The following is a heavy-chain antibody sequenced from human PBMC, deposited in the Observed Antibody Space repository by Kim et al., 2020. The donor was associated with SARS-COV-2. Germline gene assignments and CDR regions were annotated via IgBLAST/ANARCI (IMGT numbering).Heavy chain of an antibody. CDR2: INHSGST. CDR3: AIRLVKFDP. D-gene: IGHD3-16*02. Sequence: SETLSLTCAVYGGSFSGYYWSWIRQPPGKGLEWIGEINHSGSTNYNPSLKSRVTISVDTPKNQFSLKLSSVTAADTAVYYCAIRLVKFDPWGQGTLVTVSS. CDR1: GGSFSGYY. V-gene: IGHV4-34*01. J-gene: IGHJ5*02.